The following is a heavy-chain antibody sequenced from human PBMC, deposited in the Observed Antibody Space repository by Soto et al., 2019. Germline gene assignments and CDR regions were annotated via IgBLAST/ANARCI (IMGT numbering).Heavy chain of an antibody. J-gene: IGHJ4*02. CDR2: VYYNGSN. D-gene: IGHD6-19*01. CDR1: GGPIAPFY. Sequence: QVQLQQSGPGLVKPSETLSLTCTVSGGPIAPFYWTWIRQSPGKGLESIGYVYYNGSNTYNPALKGRVTRSLDTSKSQFSRRLGSVTAADPAVYYCARTRGRGQWRDFYFDFWGQGSRVTVSS. CDR3: ARTRGRGQWRDFYFDF. V-gene: IGHV4-59*12.